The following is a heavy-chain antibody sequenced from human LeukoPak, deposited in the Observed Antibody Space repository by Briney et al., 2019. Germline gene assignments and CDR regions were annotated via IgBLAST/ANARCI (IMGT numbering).Heavy chain of an antibody. Sequence: PGGSLRLSCVASGLSFINYAMTWVRQARGKGLEWVSSINSGSAGSTSYADPVRGRSTISRDNSKNTLYLQMNNLRADDTAIYFCVGVRYNYGLSAYWGQGTLVIVSS. CDR2: INSGSAGST. V-gene: IGHV3-23*01. CDR1: GLSFINYA. D-gene: IGHD5-18*01. J-gene: IGHJ4*02. CDR3: VGVRYNYGLSAY.